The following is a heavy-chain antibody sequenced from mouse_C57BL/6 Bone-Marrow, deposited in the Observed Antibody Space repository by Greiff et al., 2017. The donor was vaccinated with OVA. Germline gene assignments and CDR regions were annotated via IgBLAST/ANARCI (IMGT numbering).Heavy chain of an antibody. J-gene: IGHJ2*01. D-gene: IGHD4-1*01. CDR3: ASTGTYFDY. CDR1: GYTFTSYG. Sequence: VQLQQSGAELARPGASVKLSCKASGYTFTSYGISWVKQRTGQGLEWIGDIYPGSGSTNYNEKFKSKATLTVDTSSSTAYMQLSSLTSEDSAVYYCASTGTYFDYWGQGTTLTVSS. V-gene: IGHV1-81*01. CDR2: IYPGSGST.